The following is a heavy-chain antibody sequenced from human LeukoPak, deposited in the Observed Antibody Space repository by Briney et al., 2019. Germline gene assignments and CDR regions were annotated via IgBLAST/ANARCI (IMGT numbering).Heavy chain of an antibody. Sequence: GGSLRLSCATSGFTFSSYGMTWVRQAPGKGLEWVSVISGSGGRTYYSDSVKGRFTISRDNSKDTLYLQMNTLRAEDTAVYYCAKDIRNHNYYYDSSGYYDYWGQGTLVTVSS. V-gene: IGHV3-23*01. D-gene: IGHD3-22*01. CDR2: ISGSGGRT. J-gene: IGHJ4*02. CDR3: AKDIRNHNYYYDSSGYYDY. CDR1: GFTFSSYG.